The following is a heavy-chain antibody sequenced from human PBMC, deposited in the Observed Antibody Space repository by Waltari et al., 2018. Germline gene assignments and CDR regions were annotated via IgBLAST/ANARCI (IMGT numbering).Heavy chain of an antibody. CDR1: GGSISSHY. Sequence: QVQLQESGPGLVKPSETLSLTCTVSGGSISSHYWSWIRQPPGKGLEWIGYIYYSGSTNYNPSLKSRVTISVDTSKNQFSLKLSSVTAADTAVYYCASSPYYDIFDYWGQGTLVTVSS. J-gene: IGHJ4*02. V-gene: IGHV4-59*11. D-gene: IGHD3-9*01. CDR2: IYYSGST. CDR3: ASSPYYDIFDY.